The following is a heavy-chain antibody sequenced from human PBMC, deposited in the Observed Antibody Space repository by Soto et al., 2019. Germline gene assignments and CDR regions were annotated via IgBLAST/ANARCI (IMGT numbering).Heavy chain of an antibody. Sequence: EVQLVESGGGLVQPGGSLRLSCAASGFTFSSYWMSWVRQAPGKGLEWVANIKQDGSEKYYVDSVKGRFTISRDNAKNSLYLQMNSLRAEDTAVYYCARDSLRGSLVGASGAWGQGTLVTVSS. J-gene: IGHJ5*02. CDR2: IKQDGSEK. CDR3: ARDSLRGSLVGASGA. V-gene: IGHV3-7*03. CDR1: GFTFSSYW. D-gene: IGHD1-26*01.